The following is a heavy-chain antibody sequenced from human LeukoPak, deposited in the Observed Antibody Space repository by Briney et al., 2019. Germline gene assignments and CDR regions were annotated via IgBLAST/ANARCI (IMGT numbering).Heavy chain of an antibody. V-gene: IGHV4-34*01. J-gene: IGHJ6*02. CDR2: INHSGST. CDR1: GGSFSGYY. CDR3: ASAGSSWYRNYYYYGMDV. D-gene: IGHD6-13*01. Sequence: SETLSLTCAVYGGSFSGYYWSWIRQPPGKGPEWIGEINHSGSTNYNPSLKSRVTISVDTSKNQFSLKLSSVTAADTAVYYCASAGSSWYRNYYYYGMDVWGQGTTVTVSS.